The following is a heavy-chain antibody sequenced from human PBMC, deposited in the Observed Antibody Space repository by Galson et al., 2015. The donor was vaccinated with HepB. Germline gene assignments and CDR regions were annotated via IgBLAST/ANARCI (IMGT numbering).Heavy chain of an antibody. V-gene: IGHV1-8*01. J-gene: IGHJ5*02. D-gene: IGHD3-3*01. Sequence: SCKASGYTFTSYDINWVRQATGQGLEWMGWTNPNSGNAGYAQKFQGRITMTSNNSINTAYMELTSLRSEDTAIYYCARDNYDSWSAYVGGTKTRSFDPWGQGTLVTVSS. CDR1: GYTFTSYD. CDR2: TNPNSGNA. CDR3: ARDNYDSWSAYVGGTKTRSFDP.